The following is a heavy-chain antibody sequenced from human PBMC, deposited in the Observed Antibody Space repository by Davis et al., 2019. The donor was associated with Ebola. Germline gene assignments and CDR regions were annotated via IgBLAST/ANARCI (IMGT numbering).Heavy chain of an antibody. CDR2: INQDGGEK. V-gene: IGHV3-7*03. D-gene: IGHD4-23*01. CDR3: ARDLVYGGNAFFDY. J-gene: IGHJ4*02. CDR1: GFTVSSNY. Sequence: GESLKISCAASGFTVSSNYMSWVRQAPGKGLEWVANINQDGGEKQYVDSVKGRFTISRDNAKNSLSLQMSSLRADDTAMYYCARDLVYGGNAFFDYWGQGTPVRVSS.